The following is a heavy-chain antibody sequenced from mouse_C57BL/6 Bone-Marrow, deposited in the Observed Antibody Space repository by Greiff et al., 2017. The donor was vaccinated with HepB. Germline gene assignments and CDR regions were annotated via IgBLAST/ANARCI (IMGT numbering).Heavy chain of an antibody. D-gene: IGHD1-1*01. V-gene: IGHV1-42*01. CDR3: ARGGYGSSYRYFDY. Sequence: VQLKQSGPELVKPGASVKISCKASGYSFTGYYMNWVKQSPEKSLEWIGEINPSTGGTTYNQKFKAKATLTVDKSSSTAYMQLKSLTSEDSAVYYCARGGYGSSYRYFDYWGQGTTLTVSS. CDR1: GYSFTGYY. J-gene: IGHJ2*01. CDR2: INPSTGGT.